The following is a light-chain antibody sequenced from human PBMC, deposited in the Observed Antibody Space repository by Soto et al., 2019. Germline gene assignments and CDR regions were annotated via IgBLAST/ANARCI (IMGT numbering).Light chain of an antibody. CDR2: GDN. V-gene: IGLV1-40*01. Sequence: QSVLTQPPSVSGAPGQRVSISCTGSTSNIGAPYDVHWYQHLPGTAPKLLIYGDNNRPSGVPDRFSGSKSGTSASLAISGLQSEDEADYYCASWDDSLNGPVFGTGTKGTVL. J-gene: IGLJ1*01. CDR3: ASWDDSLNGPV. CDR1: TSNIGAPYD.